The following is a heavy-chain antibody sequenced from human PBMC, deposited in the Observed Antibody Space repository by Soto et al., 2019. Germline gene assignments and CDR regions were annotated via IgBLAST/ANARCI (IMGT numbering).Heavy chain of an antibody. CDR2: IYYSGST. CDR1: GGSISSSSYY. D-gene: IGHD3-10*01. V-gene: IGHV4-39*01. Sequence: NPSETLSLTCTVSGGSISSSSYYWGWIRQPPGKGLEWIGSIYYSGSTYYNPSLKSRVTISVDTSKNQFSLKLSSVTAADTAVYYCARRYYYGSGVDYWGQGTLVTVSS. CDR3: ARRYYYGSGVDY. J-gene: IGHJ4*02.